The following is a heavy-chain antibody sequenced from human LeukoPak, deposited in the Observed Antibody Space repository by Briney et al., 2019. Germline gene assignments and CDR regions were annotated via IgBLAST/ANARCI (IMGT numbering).Heavy chain of an antibody. J-gene: IGHJ5*02. CDR2: LYASGIT. V-gene: IGHV3-66*01. Sequence: GGSLRLSCAASGFGVSVNYMSWVRQAPGKGLEWVSVLYASGITKYADSVKGRFTISRDNAKNSLYLQMNSLRADDTAVYYCARDYDKLFAWFDPWGQGTLVTVSS. D-gene: IGHD3-22*01. CDR3: ARDYDKLFAWFDP. CDR1: GFGVSVNY.